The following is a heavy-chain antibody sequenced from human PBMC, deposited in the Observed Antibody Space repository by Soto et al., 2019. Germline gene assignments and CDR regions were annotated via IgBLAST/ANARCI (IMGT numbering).Heavy chain of an antibody. D-gene: IGHD3-3*01. J-gene: IGHJ3*02. V-gene: IGHV3-30*18. CDR3: AKELGLWSGYLDAFDI. CDR2: TSYDGSKK. Sequence: QVQLVESGGGVVQPGRSRRLSCAASGFTFSSYGMHWVRQAPGKGLEWVAVTSYDGSKKYYGDSVKGRFTISRDNSMNTLYLQMDSLSAEDTAVYYCAKELGLWSGYLDAFDISGQGTMVTVSS. CDR1: GFTFSSYG.